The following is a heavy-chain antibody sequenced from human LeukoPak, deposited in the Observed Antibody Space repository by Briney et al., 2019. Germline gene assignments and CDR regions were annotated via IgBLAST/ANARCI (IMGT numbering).Heavy chain of an antibody. V-gene: IGHV3-72*01. D-gene: IGHD1-26*01. CDR1: GFTFSDHH. CDR3: AKKRSGSNYPFDY. J-gene: IGHJ4*02. Sequence: GGSLRLSCAASGFTFSDHHMDWVRQAPGKGLEGVGRSKDKANRYTTEYAASVKGRFTISRDDSKKSVYLQTNSLKTEDTAVYYCAKKRSGSNYPFDYWGQGTLVTVSS. CDR2: SKDKANRYTT.